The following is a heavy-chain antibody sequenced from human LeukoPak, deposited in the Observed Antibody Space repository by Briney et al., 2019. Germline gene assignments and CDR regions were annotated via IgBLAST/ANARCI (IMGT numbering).Heavy chain of an antibody. V-gene: IGHV3-33*01. Sequence: GRPLRLSCASSGFTFSSYGMHWVRQAPGKGLEWVAVIWYDGSNKYYADSVKGRFTISRDNSKNTLYLQMNSLRAEDTAVYYCAREGAATSTSHLDYWGQGTLVIVTS. J-gene: IGHJ4*02. CDR1: GFTFSSYG. D-gene: IGHD6-13*01. CDR2: IWYDGSNK. CDR3: AREGAATSTSHLDY.